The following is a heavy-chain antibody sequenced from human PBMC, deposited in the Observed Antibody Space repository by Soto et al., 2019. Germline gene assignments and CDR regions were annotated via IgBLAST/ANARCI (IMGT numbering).Heavy chain of an antibody. CDR3: ARDYDSSGDY. CDR1: GGSISTSSYY. J-gene: IGHJ4*02. D-gene: IGHD3-22*01. Sequence: QLQLQESGPGLVKPSETLSLTCTVSGGSISTSSYYWGWIRQPPGKGLEWIGSIYYSGSTYYNPSLRSRVTISVDTSKNQFSLKLSSVTAADTAVYYCARDYDSSGDYWGQGTLVTVSS. V-gene: IGHV4-39*01. CDR2: IYYSGST.